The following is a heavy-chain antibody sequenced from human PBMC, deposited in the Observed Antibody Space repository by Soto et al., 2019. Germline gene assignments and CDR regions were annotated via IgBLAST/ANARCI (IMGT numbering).Heavy chain of an antibody. Sequence: SQTLSLTCAISGDIVSSNSAAWTWIRQSPSRGLEWLGRTYYRSKWYNDYAVSVKSRITINPDTSKNQFSLQLNSVTPEDTAVYYCASGFEYNCNDLGYGGQGTPVTISS. CDR1: GDIVSSNSAA. D-gene: IGHD1-20*01. CDR2: TYYRSKWYN. J-gene: IGHJ4*02. V-gene: IGHV6-1*01. CDR3: ASGFEYNCNDLGY.